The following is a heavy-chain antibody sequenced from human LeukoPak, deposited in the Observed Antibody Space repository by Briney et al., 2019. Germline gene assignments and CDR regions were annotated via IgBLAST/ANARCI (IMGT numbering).Heavy chain of an antibody. CDR2: IYTSGST. D-gene: IGHD1-7*01. J-gene: IGHJ3*02. Sequence: SETLSLTCTVSGGSISSYYWSWIRQPAGKGLEWIGRIYTSGSTNYNPSLKSRVTMSVDTSKNQFSLKLSSVTAADTAVYYCARRTGTTSLGAFDIWGQGTMVTVSS. V-gene: IGHV4-4*07. CDR3: ARRTGTTSLGAFDI. CDR1: GGSISSYY.